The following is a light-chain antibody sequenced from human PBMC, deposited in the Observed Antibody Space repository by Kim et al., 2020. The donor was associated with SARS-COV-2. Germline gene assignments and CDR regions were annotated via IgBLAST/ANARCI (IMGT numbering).Light chain of an antibody. CDR3: HQYNLLST. CDR2: DAS. J-gene: IGKJ2*01. Sequence: LSGSPGERATLSCRASQSVSSNLAWYQHKLGQPPSLLIYDASTRATGIPARFSGSGSGTEFTLTISSLQSEDFAVYYCHQYNLLSTFGQGTKLEI. V-gene: IGKV3-15*01. CDR1: QSVSSN.